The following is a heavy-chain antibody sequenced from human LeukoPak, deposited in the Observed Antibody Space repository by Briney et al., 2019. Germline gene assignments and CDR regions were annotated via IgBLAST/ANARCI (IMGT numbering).Heavy chain of an antibody. CDR1: GGSISSGSYY. CDR2: IYTSGST. Sequence: ASQTLSLTCTVSGGSISSGSYYWSWIRQPAGKGLEWIGRIYTSGSTNYNPSLKSRVTISVDTSKNQFSLKLSSVTAADTAVYYCARVSVAGHFDYWGQGTLVTASS. D-gene: IGHD6-6*01. CDR3: ARVSVAGHFDY. J-gene: IGHJ4*02. V-gene: IGHV4-61*02.